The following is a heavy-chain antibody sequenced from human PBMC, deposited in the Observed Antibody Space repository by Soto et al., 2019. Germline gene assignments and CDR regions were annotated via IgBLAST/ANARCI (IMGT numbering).Heavy chain of an antibody. CDR1: GFTFSSYA. CDR3: ANSLVVITTMDAFDV. CDR2: ISGSGDST. Sequence: GGSLRLSCAASGFTFSSYAMSWVRQAPGKGLEWVSSISGSGDSTYYADSVKGRFTISRDNSKNTLYLQMNSLRAEDTAVYYCANSLVVITTMDAFDVWGQGTMVTVSS. J-gene: IGHJ3*01. V-gene: IGHV3-23*01. D-gene: IGHD3-22*01.